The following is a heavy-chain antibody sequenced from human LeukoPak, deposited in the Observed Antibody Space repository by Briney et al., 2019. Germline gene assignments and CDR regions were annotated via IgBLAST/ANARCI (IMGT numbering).Heavy chain of an antibody. J-gene: IGHJ4*02. CDR1: GFTFNNYW. V-gene: IGHV3-74*01. D-gene: IGHD3-22*01. CDR3: ARGGPDSSDYSSLFDY. Sequence: GGSLRLSCAASGFTFNNYWMSWVRQAPGKGLVWVSRINSGGSSRHYADYVKGRFTISRDNAKNTLHLQMTSLRAEDTAVYYCARGGPDSSDYSSLFDYWGRGILVTVSS. CDR2: INSGGSSR.